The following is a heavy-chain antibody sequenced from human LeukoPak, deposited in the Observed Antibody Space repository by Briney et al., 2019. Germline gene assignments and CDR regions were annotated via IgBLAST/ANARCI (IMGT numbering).Heavy chain of an antibody. V-gene: IGHV3-23*01. CDR3: AKDHPGGATIRNAFHM. J-gene: IGHJ3*02. D-gene: IGHD4/OR15-4a*01. CDR2: ISGSGGIT. Sequence: PGGSLTLSCAASGFTFSSYAVSWVRHARGEGLELVSAISGSGGITYYAASVKGPCTISRDNAKNTLYLQMNSLRAEDTAVYYCAKDHPGGATIRNAFHMGGQGTMVTVSS. CDR1: GFTFSSYA.